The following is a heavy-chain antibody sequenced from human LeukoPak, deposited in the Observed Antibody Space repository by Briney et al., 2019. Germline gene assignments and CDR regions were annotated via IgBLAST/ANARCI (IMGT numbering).Heavy chain of an antibody. CDR1: GFTFSSYA. J-gene: IGHJ4*02. D-gene: IGHD3-10*01. CDR2: ISGYNGNT. V-gene: IGHV1-18*01. CDR3: ARRPPHSDYGSGSRFDY. Sequence: PGGSLRLSCVASGFTFSSYAISWVRQAPGQGLEWMGWISGYNGNTNYAQTLQGRVTMTTDTSTSTAYMELRSLRSDDTAVYYCARRPPHSDYGSGSRFDYWGQGTLVTVSS.